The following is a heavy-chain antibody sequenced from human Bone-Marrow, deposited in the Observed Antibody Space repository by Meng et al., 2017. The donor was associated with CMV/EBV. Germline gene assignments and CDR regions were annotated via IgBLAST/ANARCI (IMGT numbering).Heavy chain of an antibody. V-gene: IGHV1-69*05. CDR2: IIPIFGTA. CDR1: GFTFSSYA. CDR3: ARDGGLAGFSWFDP. Sequence: KISCAASGFTFSSYAMSWVRQAPGQGLEWMGGIIPIFGTANYAQKFQGRVTITTDESKSTAYMELSSLRSEDTAVYYCARDGGLAGFSWFDPWGQGTLVTVSS. D-gene: IGHD2-15*01. J-gene: IGHJ5*02.